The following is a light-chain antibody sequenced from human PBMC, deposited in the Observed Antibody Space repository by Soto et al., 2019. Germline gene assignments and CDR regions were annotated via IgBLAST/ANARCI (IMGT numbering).Light chain of an antibody. J-gene: IGLJ1*01. CDR3: RSYTSSSTYV. CDR2: EVS. CDR1: SSDVGGYNY. V-gene: IGLV2-14*01. Sequence: QSALTQPASVSGSPGQSITISCTGTSSDVGGYNYVSWYQQHPGKAPKLMIYEVSSRPSGVSNRFSGSKSGNTASLTISGLQDEDEADYYCRSYTSSSTYVFGTGTKLTVL.